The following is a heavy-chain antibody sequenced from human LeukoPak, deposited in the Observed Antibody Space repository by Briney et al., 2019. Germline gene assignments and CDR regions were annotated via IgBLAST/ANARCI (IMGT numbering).Heavy chain of an antibody. D-gene: IGHD3-10*01. Sequence: GGSLRLSCAASGFTFDDYAMHWVRQAPGKGLEWVSGINSNSGSIGYADSVKGRFTISRDNAKNSLYLQMNSLRAEDMALYYCAKDKSRYYYGSGSSESNWFDPWGQGTLVTVSS. CDR2: INSNSGSI. V-gene: IGHV3-9*03. J-gene: IGHJ5*02. CDR3: AKDKSRYYYGSGSSESNWFDP. CDR1: GFTFDDYA.